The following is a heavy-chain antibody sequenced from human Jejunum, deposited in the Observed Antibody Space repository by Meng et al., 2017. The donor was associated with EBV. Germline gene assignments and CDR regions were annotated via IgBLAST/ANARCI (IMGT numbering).Heavy chain of an antibody. D-gene: IGHD5-18*01. CDR3: ARGYRDY. V-gene: IGHV3-74*01. CDR1: GFTFSDYW. J-gene: IGHJ4*02. CDR2: IKNDGTDP. Sequence: GQVWESVGGLVQPGGSLRLSCAATGFTFSDYWMHWVRQAPGKWLVWVSRIKNDGTDPYYADSVKGRFTVSRDNAKNTLYLQMDSLRAEDTAIYYCARGYRDYWGRGTLVTVSS.